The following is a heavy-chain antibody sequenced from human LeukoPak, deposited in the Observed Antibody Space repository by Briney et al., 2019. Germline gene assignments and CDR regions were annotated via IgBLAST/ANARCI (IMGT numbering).Heavy chain of an antibody. CDR3: ASASTYYDILTGYSPVYYFDY. CDR1: GGTFSSYA. CDR2: IIPIFGTA. J-gene: IGHJ4*02. Sequence: SVKVSCKASGGTFSSYAISWVRQAPGQGLEWMGGIIPIFGTANYAQKFQGRVTITTDESTSTAYMELSSLRSEDTAVYYCASASTYYDILTGYSPVYYFDYWGQGTLVTVSS. V-gene: IGHV1-69*05. D-gene: IGHD3-9*01.